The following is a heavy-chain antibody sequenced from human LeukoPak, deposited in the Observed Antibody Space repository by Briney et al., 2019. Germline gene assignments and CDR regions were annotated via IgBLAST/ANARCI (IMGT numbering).Heavy chain of an antibody. Sequence: SETLSLTCTVSGGSISDYYWSWIRQPPGKGLEWIGYIYYSGSTKYNPSLKSRVTISVDTSKNQFSLRQSSVTAADTAVYYCARHKEVAIIRYGLDVWGPGTTVTVSS. D-gene: IGHD5-24*01. CDR2: IYYSGST. J-gene: IGHJ6*02. V-gene: IGHV4-59*08. CDR3: ARHKEVAIIRYGLDV. CDR1: GGSISDYY.